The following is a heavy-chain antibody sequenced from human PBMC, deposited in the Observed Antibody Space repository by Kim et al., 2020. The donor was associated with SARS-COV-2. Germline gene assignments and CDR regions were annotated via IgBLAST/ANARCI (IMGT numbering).Heavy chain of an antibody. Sequence: GGSLRLSCSASGFTFSSYAMHWVRQAPGKGLEYVSAISSNGGSTYYADSVKGRFTISRDNSKNTLYLQMSSLRAEDTAVYYCVKDRPGGYSYGRTFTYFDYWGQGTLVTVSS. CDR1: GFTFSSYA. V-gene: IGHV3-64D*09. J-gene: IGHJ4*02. CDR2: ISSNGGST. D-gene: IGHD5-18*01. CDR3: VKDRPGGYSYGRTFTYFDY.